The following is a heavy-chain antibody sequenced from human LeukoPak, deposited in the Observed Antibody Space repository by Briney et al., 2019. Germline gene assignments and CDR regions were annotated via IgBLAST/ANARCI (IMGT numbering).Heavy chain of an antibody. Sequence: PGGSLRLSCAASGFTFSDYYMSWIRQAPGNGLEWVSYISSSGSTIYYADSVKGRFTISRDNAKNSLYLQMNSLRAEDTAVYYCARTTRIYSSSSTGPILYWGQGTLVTVSS. CDR2: ISSSGSTI. D-gene: IGHD6-6*01. V-gene: IGHV3-11*01. CDR3: ARTTRIYSSSSTGPILY. J-gene: IGHJ4*02. CDR1: GFTFSDYY.